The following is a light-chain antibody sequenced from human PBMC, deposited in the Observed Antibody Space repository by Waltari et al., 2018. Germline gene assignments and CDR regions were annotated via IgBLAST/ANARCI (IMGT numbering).Light chain of an antibody. CDR1: QSVLSSSNNKNY. Sequence: IVMTQSPDPLAVSLGERATINCKSSQSVLSSSNNKNYLAWYQQKPGQPPKLLIYWASTRESGVPDRFSGSGSGADFTLTISSLQDEDVAVYYCQQYYSTPDTFGPGTKVDIK. J-gene: IGKJ3*01. CDR2: WAS. CDR3: QQYYSTPDT. V-gene: IGKV4-1*01.